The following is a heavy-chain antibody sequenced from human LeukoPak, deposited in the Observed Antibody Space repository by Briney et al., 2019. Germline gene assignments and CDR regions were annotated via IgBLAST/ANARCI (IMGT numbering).Heavy chain of an antibody. V-gene: IGHV3-11*01. Sequence: GGSLRLSCAASGFTFSDYYMSWIRQAPGKGLEWVSYISSSGSTIYYADSVKGRFTISSDNAKNSLYLQMNSLRGEDTAVYYCARLVVVAATGGYYMDVWGKGTTVTVSS. J-gene: IGHJ6*03. CDR1: GFTFSDYY. CDR3: ARLVVVAATGGYYMDV. CDR2: ISSSGSTI. D-gene: IGHD2-15*01.